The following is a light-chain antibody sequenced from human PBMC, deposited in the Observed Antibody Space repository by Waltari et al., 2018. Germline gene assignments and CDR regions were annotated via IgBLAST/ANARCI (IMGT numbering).Light chain of an antibody. CDR2: WAS. CDR1: QSVLYSSNNKNY. CDR3: QQYYSIPLT. V-gene: IGKV4-1*01. Sequence: DIVMTQSPDPLAVSLGERATINCKSSQSVLYSSNNKNYLAWYQQKPGQPPKLLISWASTRESGVPDRFSGSGSGTHFTLTITSLQAEDVAVYYCQQYYSIPLTFGGGTRMEIK. J-gene: IGKJ4*01.